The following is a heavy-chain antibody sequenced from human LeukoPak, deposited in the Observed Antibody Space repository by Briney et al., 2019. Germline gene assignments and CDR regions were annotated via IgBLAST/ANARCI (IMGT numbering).Heavy chain of an antibody. V-gene: IGHV3-53*01. CDR3: ATRIAATGRYYSDF. Sequence: PGGSLRLSCAASGFTVSSKYMSWVRQAPGKGLECVSSIHGDGTRYYADSVKGRFSITRDNSKNTLYLHMSSLRAEDTAVYHCATRIAATGRYYSDFWGQGTLVTVSS. D-gene: IGHD6-13*01. CDR2: IHGDGTR. J-gene: IGHJ4*02. CDR1: GFTVSSKY.